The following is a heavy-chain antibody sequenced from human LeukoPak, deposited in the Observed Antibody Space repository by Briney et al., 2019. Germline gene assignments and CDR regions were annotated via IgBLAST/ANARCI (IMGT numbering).Heavy chain of an antibody. D-gene: IGHD2-2*01. Sequence: GGSLRLSCAASGFPFNDYYMTWIRQAPGKGLEWVSHISSSGSTIYYADSVKGRFTISRDNAKNSGYLQMNSLRAEDTAVYYCAXXADIGGVSTDMWXDGLDVWGQGTMVTVSS. V-gene: IGHV3-11*04. CDR3: AXXADIGGVSTDMWXDGLDV. CDR1: GFPFNDYY. CDR2: ISSSGSTI. J-gene: IGHJ3*01.